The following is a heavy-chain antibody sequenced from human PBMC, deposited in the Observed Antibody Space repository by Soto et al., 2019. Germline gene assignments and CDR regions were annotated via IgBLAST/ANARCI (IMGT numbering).Heavy chain of an antibody. V-gene: IGHV4-31*03. CDR1: GGSISSAGYA. D-gene: IGHD3-22*01. J-gene: IGHJ4*02. Sequence: QVQLRESGPGLVKPSQTLSLTCTVSGGSISSAGYAWSWIRHHPGKGLEWIGHIYNSGTTFYNPSLTSRLTISLDTSKSLFSLKLSSVTAADTAVYYCASFRDYYDSSAFYSRSDYWGQGTLVTVSS. CDR2: IYNSGTT. CDR3: ASFRDYYDSSAFYSRSDY.